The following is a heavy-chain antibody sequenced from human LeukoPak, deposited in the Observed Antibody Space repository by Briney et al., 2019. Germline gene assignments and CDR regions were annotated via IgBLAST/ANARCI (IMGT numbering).Heavy chain of an antibody. V-gene: IGHV4-59*08. CDR3: ARIGTAMIDY. Sequence: TSETLSLTCTVSGGSISSYYWSWIRQPPGKGLEWIGYIYYSGSTNYNPSLKSRVTISVDTSNNEFSLKLSSVTAADTAVYYCARIGTAMIDYWGQGTLVTVSS. J-gene: IGHJ4*02. CDR1: GGSISSYY. CDR2: IYYSGST. D-gene: IGHD5-18*01.